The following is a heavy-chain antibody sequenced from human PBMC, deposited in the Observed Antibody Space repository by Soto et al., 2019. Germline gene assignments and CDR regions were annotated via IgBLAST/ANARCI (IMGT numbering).Heavy chain of an antibody. J-gene: IGHJ6*02. CDR1: GDSVSSNSAA. D-gene: IGHD6-6*01. Sequence: SQTLSLTCAISGDSVSSNSAAGNWIRQSPSRGLEWLGRTYYRSKWYSNYAVSVKSRITINPDTSKNQFSLQLNSVTPEDTAVYYCARIHSSSSSDMDVWGQGTTVTVSS. CDR2: TYYRSKWYS. V-gene: IGHV6-1*01. CDR3: ARIHSSSSSDMDV.